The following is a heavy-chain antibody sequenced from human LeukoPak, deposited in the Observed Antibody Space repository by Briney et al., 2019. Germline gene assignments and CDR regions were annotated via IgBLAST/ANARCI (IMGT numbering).Heavy chain of an antibody. CDR2: VDAGSDNR. Sequence: ASVKVSRKAPGYRFTSYSIHWVRQAPGQRLEWMGSVDAGSDNRKYSQKFQGRVTITSDTSASTAYMELSSLRSEDTAVYYCSRKYSSSSPYYYYGMDVWGQGTTVTVSS. J-gene: IGHJ6*02. V-gene: IGHV1-3*01. CDR1: GYRFTSYS. CDR3: SRKYSSSSPYYYYGMDV. D-gene: IGHD6-6*01.